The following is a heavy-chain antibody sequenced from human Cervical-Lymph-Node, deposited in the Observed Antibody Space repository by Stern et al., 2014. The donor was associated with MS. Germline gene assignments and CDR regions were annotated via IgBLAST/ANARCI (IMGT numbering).Heavy chain of an antibody. CDR1: GGTLSDYG. Sequence: VQLVESGAEVKKPGSSVKVSCKASGGTLSDYGISWVRQAPGQGLEWMGGIIPMFGTANYAQKFQGRVTITAYDSTNTAYMDLSSLTSEDTAVYYCARDGDSSMLGLDVWGQGTTVTVSS. D-gene: IGHD4-17*01. V-gene: IGHV1-69*01. CDR3: ARDGDSSMLGLDV. CDR2: IIPMFGTA. J-gene: IGHJ6*02.